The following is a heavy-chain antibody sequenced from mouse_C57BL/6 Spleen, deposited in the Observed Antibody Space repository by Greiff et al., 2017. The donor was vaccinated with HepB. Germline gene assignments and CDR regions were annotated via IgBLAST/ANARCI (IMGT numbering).Heavy chain of an antibody. D-gene: IGHD1-1*01. J-gene: IGHJ2*01. V-gene: IGHV1-26*01. CDR3: ARYDITAVVAFDY. Sequence: EVQLQQSGPELVKPGASVKISCKASGYTFTDYYMNWVKQSHGKSLEWIGDINPNNGGTSYNQKFKGKATLTVDKSSSTAYMELRSLTSEDSAVYYCARYDITAVVAFDYWGQGTTLTVSS. CDR1: GYTFTDYY. CDR2: INPNNGGT.